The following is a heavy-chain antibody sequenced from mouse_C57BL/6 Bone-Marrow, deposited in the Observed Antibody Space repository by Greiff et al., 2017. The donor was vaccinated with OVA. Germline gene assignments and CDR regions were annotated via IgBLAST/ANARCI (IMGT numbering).Heavy chain of an antibody. CDR3: ARRTPGYFDV. V-gene: IGHV1-4*01. Sequence: VKLQESGAELARPGASVKMSCKASGYTFTSYTMHWVKQRPGRGLEWIGYINPSSGYTKYNQKFKDKATLTADKSSSTAYMQLSSLTSEDSAVYYCARRTPGYFDVWGTGTTVTVSS. CDR1: GYTFTSYT. J-gene: IGHJ1*03. CDR2: INPSSGYT.